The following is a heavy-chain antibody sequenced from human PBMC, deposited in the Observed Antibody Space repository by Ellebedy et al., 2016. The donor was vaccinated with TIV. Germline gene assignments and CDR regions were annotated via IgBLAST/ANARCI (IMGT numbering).Heavy chain of an antibody. Sequence: SETLSLTCTVSGGSISSSSYYWGWIRQPPGKGLEWIGSIYYSGSTYYNPSLKSRVTISVDTSKNQFSLKLSSVTAADTAVYYCARHYGGNAWEGDFDYWGQGTLVTVSS. J-gene: IGHJ4*02. D-gene: IGHD4-23*01. CDR3: ARHYGGNAWEGDFDY. V-gene: IGHV4-39*01. CDR2: IYYSGST. CDR1: GGSISSSSYY.